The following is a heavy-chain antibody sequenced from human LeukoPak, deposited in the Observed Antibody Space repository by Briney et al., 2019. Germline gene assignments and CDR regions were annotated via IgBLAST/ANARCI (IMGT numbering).Heavy chain of an antibody. CDR2: IKQDGTEK. J-gene: IGHJ4*02. V-gene: IGHV3-7*03. Sequence: GGSLRLSCAASGFTFSNYWMTWVRKAPGKGMGWVANIKQDGTEKYYVDSVKGRFTISRDNAKNSLYLQMNSLRAEDTAVYYCARGKRRFTIFGVVSLFDYWGQGTLVTVSS. D-gene: IGHD3-3*01. CDR3: ARGKRRFTIFGVVSLFDY. CDR1: GFTFSNYW.